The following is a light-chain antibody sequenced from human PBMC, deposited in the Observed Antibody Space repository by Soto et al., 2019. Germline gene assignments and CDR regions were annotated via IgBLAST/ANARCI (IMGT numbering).Light chain of an antibody. CDR2: WAS. J-gene: IGKJ1*01. CDR1: QSVLYSFNNKNY. V-gene: IGKV4-1*01. Sequence: DIVVTQSADSLAVSLVERATINCKSSQSVLYSFNNKNYLAWYQQKPGQPPKLLIYWASTRGFGVPDRFSGSGSGTDFTLTISSLQAEDVAVYYCQQYYRFWTFGQGTRWIS. CDR3: QQYYRFWT.